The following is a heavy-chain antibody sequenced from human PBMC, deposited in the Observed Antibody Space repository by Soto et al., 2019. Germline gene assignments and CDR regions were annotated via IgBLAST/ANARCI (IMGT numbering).Heavy chain of an antibody. CDR3: VREGRSSTSCNTGCAFDI. CDR2: ISRSGNTM. Sequence: QVQLVESGGALVKPGGSLRLSCAASGFTSWDYDMSWIRQAPGKGLEWVSYISRSGNTMYYGDYVKGRFTISRDNAENSGFLQMISLRAEDTAVYYCVREGRSSTSCNTGCAFDIWGQGTMVTVSS. V-gene: IGHV3-11*01. D-gene: IGHD2-2*02. J-gene: IGHJ3*02. CDR1: GFTSWDYD.